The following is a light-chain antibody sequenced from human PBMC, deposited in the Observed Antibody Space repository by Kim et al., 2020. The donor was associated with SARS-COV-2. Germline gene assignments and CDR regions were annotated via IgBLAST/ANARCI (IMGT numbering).Light chain of an antibody. J-gene: IGKJ4*02. Sequence: EIVFTQSPGAQSLCPGEKATLSCRARQRVSSNYLAWYHQKPGQAPRLLIYGASSRATGIPDRFSGSGSGTDFTLTITRLEPEDFAVYYCQHRISSPLTFGEGTKVDIK. CDR1: QRVSSNY. CDR3: QHRISSPLT. V-gene: IGKV3-20*01. CDR2: GAS.